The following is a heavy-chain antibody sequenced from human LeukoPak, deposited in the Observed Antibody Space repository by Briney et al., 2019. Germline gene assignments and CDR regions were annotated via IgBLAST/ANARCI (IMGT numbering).Heavy chain of an antibody. CDR1: GGTFSRYA. CDR2: IIPIFATA. J-gene: IGHJ5*02. V-gene: IGHV1-69*05. CDR3: AIETGTPGGWFDP. D-gene: IGHD1-1*01. Sequence: SVKVSCKASGGTFSRYAISWVRQAPGQGLEWMGGIIPIFATANYAQKFQGRVTITTDESTSTAYMELSSLRSEDTAVYYCAIETGTPGGWFDPWGQGTLVTVSS.